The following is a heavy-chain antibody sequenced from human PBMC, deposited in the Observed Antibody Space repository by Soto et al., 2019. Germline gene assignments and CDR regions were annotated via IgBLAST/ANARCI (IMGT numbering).Heavy chain of an antibody. CDR3: ARVKRGYGDYYFDY. D-gene: IGHD4-17*01. CDR2: IYHSGST. CDR1: SGSISSSNW. V-gene: IGHV4-4*02. J-gene: IGHJ4*02. Sequence: PSETLSLTCAVSSGSISSSNWWSWVRQPPGKGLEWIGEIYHSGSTNYNPSLKSRVTISVDKSKNQSSLKLSSVTAADTAVYYCARVKRGYGDYYFDYWGQGTLVTVSS.